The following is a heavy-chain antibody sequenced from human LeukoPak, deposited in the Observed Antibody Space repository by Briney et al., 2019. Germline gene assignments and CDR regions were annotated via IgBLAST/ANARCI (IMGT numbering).Heavy chain of an antibody. J-gene: IGHJ3*02. D-gene: IGHD3-22*01. V-gene: IGHV1-2*02. Sequence: ASVKVSCKASGYTFTGYYMHRVRQAPGQGLEWMGWINPNSGGTNYAQKFQGRVTMTRDTSISTAYMELSRLRSDDTAVYYCARVLKYYYDSSGYDDAFDIWGQGTMVTVSS. CDR3: ARVLKYYYDSSGYDDAFDI. CDR2: INPNSGGT. CDR1: GYTFTGYY.